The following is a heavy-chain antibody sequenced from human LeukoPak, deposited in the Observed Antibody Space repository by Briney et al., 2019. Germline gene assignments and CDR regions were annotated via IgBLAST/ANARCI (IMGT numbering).Heavy chain of an antibody. J-gene: IGHJ4*02. CDR1: GFTFSSYS. V-gene: IGHV3-21*01. D-gene: IGHD3-16*01. Sequence: PGGSLRLSCAASGFTFSSYSMNWVRQAPGKGLEWVSSISSSSYIYYADSVKGRFTISRDNAKNSLYLQMNSLRAEDTAVYYCARIWVGGHFDYWGQGTLVTVSS. CDR3: ARIWVGGHFDY. CDR2: ISSSSYI.